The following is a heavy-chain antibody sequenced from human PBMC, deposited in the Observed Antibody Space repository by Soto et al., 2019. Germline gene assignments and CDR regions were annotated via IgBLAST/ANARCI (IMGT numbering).Heavy chain of an antibody. CDR1: GGSISSYY. J-gene: IGHJ3*02. V-gene: IGHV4-59*01. Sequence: SETLSLTCTVSGGSISSYYWSWIRQPPGKGLEWIWYIYYCGSTNYNPSLKSRVTISVDTSKNQFSLKLSSVTAADTAVYYCARLRRYDYIWGSYRLVADAFDIWGHGTMVTVSS. D-gene: IGHD3-16*02. CDR2: IYYCGST. CDR3: ARLRRYDYIWGSYRLVADAFDI.